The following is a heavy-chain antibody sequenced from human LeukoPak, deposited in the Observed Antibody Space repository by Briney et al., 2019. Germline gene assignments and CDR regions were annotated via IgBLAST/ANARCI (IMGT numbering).Heavy chain of an antibody. Sequence: ASVKVSCKASGYTFTGYYMHWVRQAPGQGLEWMGRINPNSGGTNYAQKFQGRVTMTRDTSISTAYMELSRLRSDDTAVYYCARDPLTGYDFWSGYPYWGQGTLVTVSS. CDR3: ARDPLTGYDFWSGYPY. J-gene: IGHJ4*02. V-gene: IGHV1-2*06. CDR1: GYTFTGYY. D-gene: IGHD3-3*01. CDR2: INPNSGGT.